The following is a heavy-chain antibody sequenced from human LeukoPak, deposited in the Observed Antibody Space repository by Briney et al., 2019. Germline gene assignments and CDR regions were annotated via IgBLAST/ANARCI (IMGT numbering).Heavy chain of an antibody. D-gene: IGHD3-3*01. CDR3: ARVVFTIFGVVTYYFDY. CDR2: ISSSSSTI. CDR1: GFTFSSYS. J-gene: IGHJ4*02. Sequence: PGGSLRLSCAASGFTFSSYSMNWVRQAPGKGLEWVSYISSSSSTIYYADSVKGRFTISRDNAKNSLYLQMNSLRAEDTAVYYCARVVFTIFGVVTYYFDYWGQGTLVTVSS. V-gene: IGHV3-48*01.